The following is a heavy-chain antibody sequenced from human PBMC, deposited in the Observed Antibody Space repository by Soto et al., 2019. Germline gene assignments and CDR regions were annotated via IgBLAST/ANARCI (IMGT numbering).Heavy chain of an antibody. D-gene: IGHD3-10*01. Sequence: EVPLLESGGGLVQPGESLKLSCAASGFTFSSYAMSWVRQAPGKGLEWVSCISASGNTDHADSMKGRFTISRDNSKNMLYLQMDSLRAEDTAVYYCAKGNSGTYYSHDDYWGQGTLVTVSS. CDR2: ISASGNT. V-gene: IGHV3-23*01. CDR3: AKGNSGTYYSHDDY. J-gene: IGHJ4*02. CDR1: GFTFSSYA.